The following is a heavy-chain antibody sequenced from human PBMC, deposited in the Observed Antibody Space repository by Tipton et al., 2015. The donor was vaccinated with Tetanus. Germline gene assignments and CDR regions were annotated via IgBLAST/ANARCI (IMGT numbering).Heavy chain of an antibody. V-gene: IGHV3-30*18. D-gene: IGHD2-15*01. CDR1: GFTFSSYG. Sequence: SLRLSCVPSGFTFSSYGMHWVRQAPGKGLEWVAVISFDGSSQHYADSVKGRFIISRDNSKNTLYLQMNSLRPEDTAVYYCAKEFQRARIRFFDSWGQGSQVTASS. CDR3: AKEFQRARIRFFDS. CDR2: ISFDGSSQ. J-gene: IGHJ4*02.